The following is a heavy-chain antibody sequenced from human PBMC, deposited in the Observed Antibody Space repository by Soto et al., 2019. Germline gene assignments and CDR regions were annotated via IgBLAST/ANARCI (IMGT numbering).Heavy chain of an antibody. V-gene: IGHV3-23*01. Sequence: GGSLRLSCAASGFTFSSYAMSWVRQAPGKGLEWVSSIGVSGSTYYVDSVKGRVTISRDNSKNTLYLQMNSLRAEDTAVYYCAKNYYFDRWGQGTLVTVSS. CDR2: IGVSGST. J-gene: IGHJ4*02. CDR1: GFTFSSYA. CDR3: AKNYYFDR.